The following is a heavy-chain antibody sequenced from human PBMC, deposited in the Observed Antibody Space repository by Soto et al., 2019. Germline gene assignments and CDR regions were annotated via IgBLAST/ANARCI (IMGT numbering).Heavy chain of an antibody. D-gene: IGHD1-26*01. V-gene: IGHV1-58*01. Sequence: GASVKVSCKASGFTFTSSAVQWVRQARGQRLEWIGWIVVGSGKTGYAQKFQDRVTITRDISINTAYMELTSLTSDDTAFYYCARGVSAGVDYWGQGTLVTVSS. CDR2: IVVGSGKT. CDR1: GFTFTSSA. J-gene: IGHJ4*02. CDR3: ARGVSAGVDY.